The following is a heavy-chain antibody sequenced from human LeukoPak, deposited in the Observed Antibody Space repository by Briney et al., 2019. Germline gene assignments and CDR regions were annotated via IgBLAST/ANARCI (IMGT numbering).Heavy chain of an antibody. Sequence: ASAKVSCKASRYTFTGYYMHWVRQAPGQGVEWMGRMNPNSGGANYAQKFQGRVNMTRNTSMSTAYMEVSRLRSDETAVYYCARRDSSGYYYVLNEYFQHWGQGTVVTVSS. J-gene: IGHJ1*01. CDR2: MNPNSGGA. D-gene: IGHD3-22*01. V-gene: IGHV1-2*06. CDR3: ARRDSSGYYYVLNEYFQH. CDR1: RYTFTGYY.